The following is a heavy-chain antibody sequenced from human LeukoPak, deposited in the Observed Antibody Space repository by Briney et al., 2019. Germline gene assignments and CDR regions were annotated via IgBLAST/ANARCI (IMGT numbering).Heavy chain of an antibody. D-gene: IGHD5-18*01. J-gene: IGHJ6*03. CDR3: ARAPERWYSYGSYTYYYMDV. CDR1: GGSISSSSYC. CDR2: ISYSGST. Sequence: SETLSLTCTVSGGSISSSSYCWNWIRQPPGKGLEWIGSISYSGSTNYNPSLESRVTISVDTSKNQISLKLSSVTAADTAIYYCARAPERWYSYGSYTYYYMDVWGKGTTVTVSS. V-gene: IGHV4-61*01.